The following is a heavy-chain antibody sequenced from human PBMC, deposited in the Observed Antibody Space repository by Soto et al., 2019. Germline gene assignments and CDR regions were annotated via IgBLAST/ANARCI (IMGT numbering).Heavy chain of an antibody. CDR3: ARDALDYYYYGMDV. V-gene: IGHV3-66*01. D-gene: IGHD3-16*01. J-gene: IGHJ6*02. CDR1: GFTVSSNY. CDR2: IYSGGST. Sequence: GGSLRLSCAASGFTVSSNYMSWVRQAPGKGLEWVSVIYSGGSTYYADSVKGRFTISRDNSKNTLYLQMNSLRAEDTAVYYCARDALDYYYYGMDVWGQGTTVTVSS.